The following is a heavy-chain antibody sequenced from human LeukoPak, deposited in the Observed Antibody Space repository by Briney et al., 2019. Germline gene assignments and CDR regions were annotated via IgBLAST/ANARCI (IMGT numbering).Heavy chain of an antibody. CDR3: ARGYYSSSRFDS. D-gene: IGHD6-13*01. V-gene: IGHV3-74*01. CDR2: VNSDGSTT. Sequence: GGSMRLSCAASGFPFSNYWMHWVRQAPGKGLVWVSRVNSDGSTTNYADSVKGRFTISRDNAENTLYMRMNSLRPEDTGVYYCARGYYSSSRFDSWGQGTLVTVSS. J-gene: IGHJ4*02. CDR1: GFPFSNYW.